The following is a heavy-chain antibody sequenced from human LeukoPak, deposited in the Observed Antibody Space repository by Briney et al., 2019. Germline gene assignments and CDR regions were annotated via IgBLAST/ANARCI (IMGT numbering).Heavy chain of an antibody. D-gene: IGHD2-15*01. V-gene: IGHV4-39*01. J-gene: IGHJ4*02. CDR2: IYYSGST. CDR1: GCSISSISYY. CDR3: ARHEVGAAPFGY. Sequence: PSETLSLTCTVSGCSISSISYYWAWIRQPPGKGREWIGMIYYSGSTYYNPSLKSRLTISVDTSKNQFSLKLSSVLGADTAVYYCARHEVGAAPFGYWGQGTLVTVSS.